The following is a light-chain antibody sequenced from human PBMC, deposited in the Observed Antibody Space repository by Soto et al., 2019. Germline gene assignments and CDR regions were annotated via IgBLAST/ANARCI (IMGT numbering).Light chain of an antibody. CDR1: QVIDNY. CDR3: QQYNSAPWT. V-gene: IGKV1-27*01. Sequence: DIQMTQSPSSLSASVGDRVTITCRASQVIDNYLAWYQQQPGKVPRLLIYAGSVLQAGVLPRFTGSGSGTDFTLTISSLQPEDVATYFCQQYNSAPWTFGQGTKVEIK. J-gene: IGKJ1*01. CDR2: AGS.